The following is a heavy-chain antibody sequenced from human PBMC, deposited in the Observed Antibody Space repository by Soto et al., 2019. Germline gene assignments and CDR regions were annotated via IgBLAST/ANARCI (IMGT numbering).Heavy chain of an antibody. CDR1: GYTFTSYA. Sequence: QVQLVQSGAEVKKPGASVKVSCKASGYTFTSYAMHWVRQAPGQRLEWMGWINAGNGNTKYSQKFQGRVTITRDTSASTAYMELSSLRSEDTAIYYCARGPGGPDGPGDYWGQGTLVTVSS. CDR3: ARGPGGPDGPGDY. CDR2: INAGNGNT. V-gene: IGHV1-3*01. J-gene: IGHJ4*02. D-gene: IGHD2-15*01.